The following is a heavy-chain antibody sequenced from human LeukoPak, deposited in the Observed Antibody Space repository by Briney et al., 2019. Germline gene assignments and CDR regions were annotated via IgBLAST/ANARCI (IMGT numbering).Heavy chain of an antibody. V-gene: IGHV3-21*01. Sequence: GGSLRLSCAASGFTFSSYSMNWVRQAPGKGLEWVSSISSSSSYIYYADSVKGRFTISRDNAKNSLYLQMNSLRAEDTAVYYCAGAGGYDSSGYYYYYYMDVWGKGTTVTVSS. D-gene: IGHD3-22*01. CDR3: AGAGGYDSSGYYYYYYMDV. CDR2: ISSSSSYI. CDR1: GFTFSSYS. J-gene: IGHJ6*03.